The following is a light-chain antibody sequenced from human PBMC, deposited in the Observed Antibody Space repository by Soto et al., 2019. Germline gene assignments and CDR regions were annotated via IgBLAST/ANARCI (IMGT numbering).Light chain of an antibody. CDR2: EVN. CDR1: SSDVGGYNY. V-gene: IGLV2-14*01. Sequence: QSALTQPASVSGSPGQSITISCTGTSSDVGGYNYVSWYQQHPGKGPKLMIYEVNNRPSGVSNRFSGSKSGNTASLTISGLQAEDEADYYCSSYTSSSTLYVFGTGTQLTVL. J-gene: IGLJ1*01. CDR3: SSYTSSSTLYV.